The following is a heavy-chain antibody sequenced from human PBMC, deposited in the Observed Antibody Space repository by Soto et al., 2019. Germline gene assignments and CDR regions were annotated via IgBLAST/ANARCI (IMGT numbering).Heavy chain of an antibody. CDR3: ARGAPSCSSTSCYTLYYYYYGMDV. CDR2: LIPIFGTA. CDR1: GGTFSSYA. J-gene: IGHJ6*02. V-gene: IGHV1-69*01. D-gene: IGHD2-2*02. Sequence: QVQLVQSGAEVKKPGSSVKVSCKASGGTFSSYAISWVRQAPGQGLEWMGGLIPIFGTANYAQKFQGRVTITADESTSTAYMELRSLRSEDTAVYYCARGAPSCSSTSCYTLYYYYYGMDVWGQGTTVTVSS.